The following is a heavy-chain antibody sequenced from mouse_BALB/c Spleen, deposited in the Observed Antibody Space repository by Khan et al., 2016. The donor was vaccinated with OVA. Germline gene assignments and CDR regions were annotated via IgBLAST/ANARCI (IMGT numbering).Heavy chain of an antibody. D-gene: IGHD1-1*01. CDR1: GYSITSDYA. J-gene: IGHJ2*01. V-gene: IGHV3-2*02. CDR2: ISYSGNT. Sequence: EVKLLESGPGLVKPSQSLSLTCTVTGYSITSDYAWNWIRQFPGNKLEWMGYISYSGNTKYNPSLKSRISITRDTSENQFFLQLNSVTIEDTATSYCARIYGGDFDYWGQGTTLTVSS. CDR3: ARIYGGDFDY.